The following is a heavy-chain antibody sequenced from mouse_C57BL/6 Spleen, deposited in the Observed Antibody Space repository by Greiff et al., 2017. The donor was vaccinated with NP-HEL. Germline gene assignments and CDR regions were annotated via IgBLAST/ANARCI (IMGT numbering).Heavy chain of an antibody. Sequence: EVHLVESGGGLVKPGGSLKLSCAASGFTFSDYGMHWVRQAPETGLEWVAYISSGSSTIYYADTGTGRFTIYRDKAKNNLFLQMASLRSEDTAMYYCASDDYWGQGTTRTVSS. CDR2: ISSGSSTI. J-gene: IGHJ2*01. V-gene: IGHV5-17*01. CDR3: ASDDY. CDR1: GFTFSDYG.